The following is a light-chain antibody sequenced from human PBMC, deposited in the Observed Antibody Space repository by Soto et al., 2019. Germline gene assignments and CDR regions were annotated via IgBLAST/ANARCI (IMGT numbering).Light chain of an antibody. J-gene: IGLJ2*01. CDR3: ATWDDSLNGHVV. Sequence: QSVLTQPPSAPGTPGQRVTISCSGSSSNIGSNTVNWYQQLPGTAPKLLIYSNNQRPSGVPKRFSGSKSGTSASLAISGLQSEDEADYYCATWDDSLNGHVVFGGGTKLTVL. CDR1: SSNIGSNT. CDR2: SNN. V-gene: IGLV1-44*01.